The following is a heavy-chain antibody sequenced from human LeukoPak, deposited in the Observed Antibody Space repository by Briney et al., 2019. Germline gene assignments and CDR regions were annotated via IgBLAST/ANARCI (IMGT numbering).Heavy chain of an antibody. Sequence: GRSLRLSCAASGFTFSSYAMHWVRQAPGKGLEWVAVISYDGSNKYYADSVKGRFTISRDNSKNTLYLQMNSLRAEDTAVYYCARGKAAARPPIDFWGQGTLVTVSS. CDR1: GFTFSSYA. CDR3: ARGKAAARPPIDF. V-gene: IGHV3-30*04. CDR2: ISYDGSNK. D-gene: IGHD6-6*01. J-gene: IGHJ4*02.